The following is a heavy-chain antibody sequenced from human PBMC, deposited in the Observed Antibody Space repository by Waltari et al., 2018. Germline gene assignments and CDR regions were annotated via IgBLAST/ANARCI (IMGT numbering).Heavy chain of an antibody. D-gene: IGHD6-6*01. CDR3: ARARNPPIAALDY. CDR2: IYYSGST. V-gene: IGHV4-59*12. CDR1: GGSISSYY. J-gene: IGHJ4*02. Sequence: QVQLQESGPGLVKPSETLSLTCTVSGGSISSYYWSWIRQPPGKGLEWIGYIYYSGSTYYNPSLKSRVTIAVDTSKNQFSLKLSSVTAADTAVYYCARARNPPIAALDYWGQGTLVTVSS.